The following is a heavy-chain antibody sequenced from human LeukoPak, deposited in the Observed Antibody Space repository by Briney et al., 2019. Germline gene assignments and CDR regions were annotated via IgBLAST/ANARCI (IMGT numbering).Heavy chain of an antibody. CDR3: ATNSGSSTYYYYYYMDV. Sequence: ASVKVSCKASGYTFTSYGISWVRQAPGPGLEWMGWISAYNGNTNYAQKLQGRVTMTTDTSTSTAYMELRSLRSDDTAVYYCATNSGSSTYYYYYYMDVWGKGTTVTVSS. D-gene: IGHD1-26*01. CDR2: ISAYNGNT. CDR1: GYTFTSYG. V-gene: IGHV1-18*01. J-gene: IGHJ6*03.